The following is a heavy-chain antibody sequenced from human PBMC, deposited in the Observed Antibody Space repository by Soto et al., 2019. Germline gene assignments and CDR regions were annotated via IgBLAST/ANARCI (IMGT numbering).Heavy chain of an antibody. V-gene: IGHV4-59*08. Sequence: SETLSLTCTVSGGSISSYYWSWIRQPPGKGLEWIGYIYYSGSTNYNPSLKSRVTISVDTSKNQFSLKLSSVTAADTAVYYCASAAYYDILTGYSSYYFDYWGQGTLVTVSS. CDR1: GGSISSYY. CDR2: IYYSGST. J-gene: IGHJ4*02. CDR3: ASAAYYDILTGYSSYYFDY. D-gene: IGHD3-9*01.